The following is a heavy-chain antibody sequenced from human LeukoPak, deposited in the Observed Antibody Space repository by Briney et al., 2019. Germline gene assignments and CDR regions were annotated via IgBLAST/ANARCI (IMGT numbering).Heavy chain of an antibody. V-gene: IGHV1-18*01. CDR3: ARESSNGWFDP. D-gene: IGHD2-8*01. Sequence: ASMKVSCKTSGYTFSRFGISWVRQAPGQGLDWMGWISGYDGNTNYPQRLQGRVTIATDTSTSTAYMELRNLRSDDTAVYYCARESSNGWFDPWGQGTLVTVSS. CDR2: ISGYDGNT. CDR1: GYTFSRFG. J-gene: IGHJ5*02.